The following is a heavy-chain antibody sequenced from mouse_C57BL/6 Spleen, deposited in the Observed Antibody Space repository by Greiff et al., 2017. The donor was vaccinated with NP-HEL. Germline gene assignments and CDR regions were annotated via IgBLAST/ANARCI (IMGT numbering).Heavy chain of an antibody. D-gene: IGHD1-1*01. Sequence: EVKLVESGGDLVKPGGSLKLSCAASGFTFSSYGMSWVRQTPDKRLEWVATISSGGSYTYYPDSVKGRFTISRDNAKNTLYLQMSSLKSEDTAMYYCARQVGITTVEAYYFDYWGQGTTLTVSS. V-gene: IGHV5-6*01. CDR3: ARQVGITTVEAYYFDY. CDR1: GFTFSSYG. CDR2: ISSGGSYT. J-gene: IGHJ2*01.